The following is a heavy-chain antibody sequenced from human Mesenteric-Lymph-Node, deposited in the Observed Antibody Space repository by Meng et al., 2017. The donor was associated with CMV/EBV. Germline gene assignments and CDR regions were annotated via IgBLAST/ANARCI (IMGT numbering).Heavy chain of an antibody. J-gene: IGHJ4*02. D-gene: IGHD3-9*01. V-gene: IGHV4-34*01. CDR3: ARGSSYDILTGYFDY. CDR2: INHSGSA. Sequence: QGRVRPVGAVLVGLLETLVVMGAVCGGLFSGFYWEWIRQSPGKGLEWSGGINHSGSATYDPCFTSRIIISVDTSTNQISLNMSSVTAADTAVYYCARGSSYDILTGYFDYWGQGALVTVSS. CDR1: GGLFSGFY.